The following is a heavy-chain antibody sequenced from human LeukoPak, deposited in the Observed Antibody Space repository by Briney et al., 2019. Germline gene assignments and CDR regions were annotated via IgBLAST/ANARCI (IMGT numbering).Heavy chain of an antibody. CDR3: ARSHQTADAFDI. CDR2: IYYSGDT. J-gene: IGHJ3*02. V-gene: IGHV4-31*03. Sequence: SQTLSLTCTVSGGSISSGYYWSWIRQLPGRGLEWSGYIYYSGDTYSSPSLKSRVSISVATSKNQFSLRLSSVAAADTAVYSCARSHQTADAFDIWGQGTMVTVSS. CDR1: GGSISSGYY.